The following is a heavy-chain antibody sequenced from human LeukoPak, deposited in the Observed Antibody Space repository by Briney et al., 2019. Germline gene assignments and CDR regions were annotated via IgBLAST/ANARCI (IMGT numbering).Heavy chain of an antibody. CDR2: ISSSGNTV. D-gene: IGHD3-22*01. Sequence: GGSLRLSCAASGFTFSDYYMSWIRQAPGKGLEWVSYISSSGNTVYYADSVKGRFTISRDNAKNSLYLQMNSLRAEDTAVYYCARGDTTDYYDSSGYHYWGQGTLVTVSS. CDR1: GFTFSDYY. J-gene: IGHJ4*02. V-gene: IGHV3-11*01. CDR3: ARGDTTDYYDSSGYHY.